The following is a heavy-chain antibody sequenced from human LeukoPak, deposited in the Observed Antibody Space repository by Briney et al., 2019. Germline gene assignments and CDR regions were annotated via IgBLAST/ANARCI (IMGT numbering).Heavy chain of an antibody. Sequence: GGSLRLSCAASGISFNIYGMSWVRQAPGKGLEWVSSISNGGHHTYYADSVRGRFTISRDNSKNTLYLQMDSLRAADTAVYYCAKVISSYSGYDSYRGQGTLVTVSS. J-gene: IGHJ4*02. CDR2: ISNGGHHT. V-gene: IGHV3-23*01. CDR3: AKVISSYSGYDSY. D-gene: IGHD5-12*01. CDR1: GISFNIYG.